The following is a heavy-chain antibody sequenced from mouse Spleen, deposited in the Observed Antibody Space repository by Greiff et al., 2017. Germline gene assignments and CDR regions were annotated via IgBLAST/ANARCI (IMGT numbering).Heavy chain of an antibody. CDR2: IDPEDGDT. CDR3: TRSGNYGYWYFDV. V-gene: IGHV14-1*01. D-gene: IGHD1-1*01. Sequence: VQLQQSGAELVRPGASVKLSCTASGFNIKDYYMHWVKQRPEQGLEWIGRIDPEDGDTEYAPKFQGKATMTADTSSNTAYLQLSSLTSEDTAVYYCTRSGNYGYWYFDVWGAGTTVTVSS. CDR1: GFNIKDYY. J-gene: IGHJ1*01.